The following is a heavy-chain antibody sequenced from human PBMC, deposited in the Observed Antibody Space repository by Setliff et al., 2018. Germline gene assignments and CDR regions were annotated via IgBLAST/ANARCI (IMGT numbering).Heavy chain of an antibody. V-gene: IGHV1-46*01. CDR1: GYTFTSYY. D-gene: IGHD6-13*01. CDR2: INTGGGSA. CDR3: ARGGLAAANKKGVFEY. J-gene: IGHJ4*02. Sequence: ASVKVSCKASGYTFTSYYMYWVRQAPGQGLEWMGTINTGGGSASLVDQFQGRVTMTRDTSTSTIYLELNSLTSDDSAVYYCARGGLAAANKKGVFEYWGQGTLVTVSS.